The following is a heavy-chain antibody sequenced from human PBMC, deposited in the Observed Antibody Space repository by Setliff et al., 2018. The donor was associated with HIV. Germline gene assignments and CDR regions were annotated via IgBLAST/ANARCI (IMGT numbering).Heavy chain of an antibody. D-gene: IGHD6-6*01. CDR1: GASFIRSRYY. Sequence: LSLTCTVSGASFIRSRYYWAWIRQPAGKGLEWIGRIYSTGSASYHPYLSSRVTISLDSSKNQFSLRLTSVTAADTAVYFCARDGEYSSFSWAFDYWGQGALVTVSS. J-gene: IGHJ4*02. CDR3: ARDGEYSSFSWAFDY. V-gene: IGHV4-61*02. CDR2: IYSTGSA.